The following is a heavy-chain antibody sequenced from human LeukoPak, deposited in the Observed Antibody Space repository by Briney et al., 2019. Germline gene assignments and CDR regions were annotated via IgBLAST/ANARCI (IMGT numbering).Heavy chain of an antibody. CDR3: AKKGFTATGASYHYY. CDR1: GFSFSSYS. J-gene: IGHJ4*02. D-gene: IGHD6-13*01. V-gene: IGHV3-23*01. CDR2: ISPAGVTT. Sequence: PGGSLRLSCAASGFSFSSYSMNWVRQAPGKGLEWVSVISPAGVTTLYADSVKGRFTISRDNSKSTLYLQLNSLRAEDTAIYYCAKKGFTATGASYHYYWGQGTLVTASS.